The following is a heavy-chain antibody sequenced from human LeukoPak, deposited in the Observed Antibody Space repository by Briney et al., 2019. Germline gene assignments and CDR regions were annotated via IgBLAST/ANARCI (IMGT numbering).Heavy chain of an antibody. CDR3: ARDYYGDYFDY. J-gene: IGHJ4*02. CDR1: GFTFSSYW. V-gene: IGHV3-74*01. CDR2: INSDGSST. D-gene: IGHD4-17*01. Sequence: VASLRLSCAASGFTFSSYWMHWVRQAPGKGLMWVSRINSDGSSTSYADSVKGRFTISRDNAKNTLYLQMNSLRAEDTAVYYCARDYYGDYFDYWGQGTLVTISS.